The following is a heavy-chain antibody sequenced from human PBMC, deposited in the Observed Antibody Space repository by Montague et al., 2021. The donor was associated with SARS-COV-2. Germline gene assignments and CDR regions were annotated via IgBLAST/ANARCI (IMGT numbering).Heavy chain of an antibody. J-gene: IGHJ6*02. V-gene: IGHV4/OR15-8*01. D-gene: IGHD2-15*01. CDR1: GDSISTDNW. CDR3: ARGSGCSGGSCYSEWDPHYYYGMDV. Sequence: SETLSLTCVVYGDSISTDNWRTSDRLPPGKGLEWIVGINHSGNTNYNPSLKSRVTISVDTSKNQFSLKLSSVTAADTAVYYCARGSGCSGGSCYSEWDPHYYYGMDVWVQGTTVTVSS. CDR2: INHSGNT.